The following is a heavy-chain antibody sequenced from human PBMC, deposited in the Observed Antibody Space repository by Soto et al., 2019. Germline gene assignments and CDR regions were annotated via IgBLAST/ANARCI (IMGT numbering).Heavy chain of an antibody. CDR1: GGPFSGYY. D-gene: IGHD2-8*01. CDR2: INHSGST. V-gene: IGHV4-34*01. CDR3: ARVRPRGILYDKLRGMSWFDP. Sequence: SETLSLTCAVYGGPFSGYYWSWIRQPPGKGLEWIGEINHSGSTNYNPSLKSRVTISVDTSKNQFSLKLSSVTAADTAVYYCARVRPRGILYDKLRGMSWFDPWGQGTLVTVSS. J-gene: IGHJ5*02.